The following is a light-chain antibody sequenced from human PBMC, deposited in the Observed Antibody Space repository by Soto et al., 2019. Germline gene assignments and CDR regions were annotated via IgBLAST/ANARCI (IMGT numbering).Light chain of an antibody. CDR3: MQGTHWPPT. CDR2: MVS. CDR1: QSLVYRDGNTH. V-gene: IGKV2-30*01. J-gene: IGKJ1*01. Sequence: DVVLTQSPPSLPVTLGQPASISCRSSQSLVYRDGNTHLNWFQQRPGQSSRRLIYMVSTRDSGVPDRFSGSGSGTDFTLKISGVEAEDVGVYYCMQGTHWPPTFGQGTKVEIK.